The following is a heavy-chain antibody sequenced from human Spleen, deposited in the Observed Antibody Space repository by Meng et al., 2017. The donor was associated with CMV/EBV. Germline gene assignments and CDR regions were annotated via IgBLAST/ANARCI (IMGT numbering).Heavy chain of an antibody. J-gene: IGHJ4*02. D-gene: IGHD3-22*01. CDR3: AREPYDSSGYYVPGSDF. CDR1: GFTFTDYY. V-gene: IGHV3-11*04. Sequence: GESLKISCAASGFTFTDYYMGWIRQAPAKGLEWVSYISGGGYTIYSADSVKGRFTISRDNAKKSLYLHMNSLRGEDTAVYYCAREPYDSSGYYVPGSDFWGQGTLVTVSS. CDR2: ISGGGYTI.